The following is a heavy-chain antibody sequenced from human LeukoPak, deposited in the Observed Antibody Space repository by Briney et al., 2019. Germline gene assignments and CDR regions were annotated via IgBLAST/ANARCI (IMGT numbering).Heavy chain of an antibody. J-gene: IGHJ4*02. CDR1: GFTLSAYH. CDR3: AGPTCLRGGYCSTNS. Sequence: GGSLRLSCAVSGFTLSAYHMSWIRQAPGKGLEGVSYISSSDYANYEASLKGRFTIYRDNANKSLYLQMDSLRAEDTAVYYCAGPTCLRGGYCSTNSWGQGTLVTVSS. V-gene: IGHV3-11*03. CDR2: ISSSDYA. D-gene: IGHD2-2*01.